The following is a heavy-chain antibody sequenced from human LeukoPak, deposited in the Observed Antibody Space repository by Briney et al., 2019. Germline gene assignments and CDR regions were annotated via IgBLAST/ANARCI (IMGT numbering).Heavy chain of an antibody. D-gene: IGHD5-18*01. CDR2: IKQDGSEK. V-gene: IGHV3-7*01. Sequence: GGSLRLSCAASGFTFSSYWMSWVRQAPGKGLEWVANIKQDGSEKYYMDSVKGRFTISRDNAKNSLYLQMNSLRAEDTAVYYCARDKWVYSYGPSYYYGMDVWGQGTTVTVSS. CDR3: ARDKWVYSYGPSYYYGMDV. CDR1: GFTFSSYW. J-gene: IGHJ6*02.